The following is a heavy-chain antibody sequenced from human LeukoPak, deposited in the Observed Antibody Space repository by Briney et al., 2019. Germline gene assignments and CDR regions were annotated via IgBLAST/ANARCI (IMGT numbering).Heavy chain of an antibody. V-gene: IGHV4-38-2*02. D-gene: IGHD6-19*01. Sequence: SETLSLTCTVSGYSISSGYYWGWIRQPPGKGLEWIGNIYHSGSTYYNPSLKSRVTISIDTSKNQFSLKLTSVTAADTAVYYCARSRVAGTDYWGQGTLVTVSS. J-gene: IGHJ4*02. CDR2: IYHSGST. CDR3: ARSRVAGTDY. CDR1: GYSISSGYY.